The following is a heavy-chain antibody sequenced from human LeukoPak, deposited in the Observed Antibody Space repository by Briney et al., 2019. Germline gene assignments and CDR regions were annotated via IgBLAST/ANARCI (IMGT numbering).Heavy chain of an antibody. Sequence: GGSLRLSCAASGFTFSSYGMHWVRQAPGKGLEWMGGFDPEDGETIYAQKFQGRVTMTEDTSTDTAYMELSSLRSEDTAVYYCATVPSSITMIVVVLWGQGTLVTVSS. J-gene: IGHJ4*02. CDR2: FDPEDGET. D-gene: IGHD3-22*01. CDR1: GFTFSSYG. V-gene: IGHV1-24*01. CDR3: ATVPSSITMIVVVL.